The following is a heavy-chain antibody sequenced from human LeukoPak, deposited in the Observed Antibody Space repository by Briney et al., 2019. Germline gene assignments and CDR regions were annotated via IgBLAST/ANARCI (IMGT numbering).Heavy chain of an antibody. CDR3: ARAEYCGGDCYYFDY. V-gene: IGHV1-69*05. CDR2: ILPIFGTA. D-gene: IGHD2-21*02. CDR1: RGTFSSYA. Sequence: GASVKVSCKASRGTFSSYAISWVRQAPGQGLEWMGGILPIFGTANYAQKFQGRVTITTDESTSTAYMELSSLRSEDTAVYYCARAEYCGGDCYYFDYWGQGTLVTVSS. J-gene: IGHJ4*02.